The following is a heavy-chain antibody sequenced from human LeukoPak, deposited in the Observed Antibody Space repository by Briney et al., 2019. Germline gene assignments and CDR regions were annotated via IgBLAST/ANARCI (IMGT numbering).Heavy chain of an antibody. CDR2: ITNNGGYT. J-gene: IGHJ4*02. CDR3: AGASPDGFYDY. V-gene: IGHV3-64*01. D-gene: IGHD5-24*01. CDR1: GFSFSSSA. Sequence: GGSLTLSCAASGFSFSSSAMLWIRQAPGKGLEYVSAITNNGGYTYYANSVKGRFTICRDNSKNTLYLQMGSRRSEDAAVYYCAGASPDGFYDYWGQGTLVTVSS.